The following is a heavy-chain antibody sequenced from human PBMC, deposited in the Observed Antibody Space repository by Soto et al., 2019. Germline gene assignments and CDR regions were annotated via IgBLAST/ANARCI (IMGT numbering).Heavy chain of an antibody. D-gene: IGHD6-19*01. CDR3: ARYPNPTVAGLPFDL. CDR1: GFTFSSYW. V-gene: IGHV3-7*03. Sequence: PGGSLRLSCAASGFTFSSYWMSWVRQAPGKGLEWVAHTRQDGGQEYYVDSVKGRFTISRDNAKNSLYLQMNSLRAEDTAVYYCARYPNPTVAGLPFDLWGQGTLVTVSS. J-gene: IGHJ4*02. CDR2: TRQDGGQE.